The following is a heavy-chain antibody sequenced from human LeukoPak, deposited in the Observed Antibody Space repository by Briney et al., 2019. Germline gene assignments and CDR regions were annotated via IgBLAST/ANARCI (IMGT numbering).Heavy chain of an antibody. Sequence: KPSETLSLTCTVSGGSISSSSYYWGWIRQPPGKGPEWVGSIYYSGSTYYNPSLKSRVTISVDTSKNQFSLKLSSVTAADTAVYYCARPYCSGGSCYIDYWGQGTLVTVSS. CDR1: GGSISSSSYY. V-gene: IGHV4-39*01. D-gene: IGHD2-15*01. CDR2: IYYSGST. CDR3: ARPYCSGGSCYIDY. J-gene: IGHJ4*02.